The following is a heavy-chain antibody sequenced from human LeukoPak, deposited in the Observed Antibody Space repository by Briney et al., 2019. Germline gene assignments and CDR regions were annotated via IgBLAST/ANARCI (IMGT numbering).Heavy chain of an antibody. CDR1: GGTFSSYA. CDR2: IIPIFGTA. CDR3: ATTRSGTTQQNYYYYYMDV. Sequence: ASVKVSCKASGGTFSSYAISWVRQAPGQGLEWMGGIIPIFGTANYAQKFQGRVTITTDESTSTAYMELSSLRSEDTAVYYCATTRSGTTQQNYYYYYMDVWGKGTTVTVSS. D-gene: IGHD1/OR15-1a*01. V-gene: IGHV1-69*05. J-gene: IGHJ6*03.